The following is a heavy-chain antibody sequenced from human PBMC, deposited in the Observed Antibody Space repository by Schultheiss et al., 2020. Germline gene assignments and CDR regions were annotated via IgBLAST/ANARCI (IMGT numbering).Heavy chain of an antibody. Sequence: ASVKVSCKASGGTFSSYGISWVRQAPGQGLEWMGWINPNSGGTNYAQKFQGWVTMTRDTSISTAYMELSRLRSDDTAVYYCARGEAYDFWSGYPNYYYYYGMDVWGQGTTVTVYS. CDR1: GGTFSSYG. J-gene: IGHJ6*02. V-gene: IGHV1-2*04. D-gene: IGHD3-3*01. CDR3: ARGEAYDFWSGYPNYYYYYGMDV. CDR2: INPNSGGT.